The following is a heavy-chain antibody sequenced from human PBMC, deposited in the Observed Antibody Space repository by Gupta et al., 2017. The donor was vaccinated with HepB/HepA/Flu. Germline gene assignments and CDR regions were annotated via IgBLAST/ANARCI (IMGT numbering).Heavy chain of an antibody. CDR1: GYTFTSYG. J-gene: IGHJ6*03. D-gene: IGHD2-2*01. V-gene: IGHV1-18*01. Sequence: QVQLVQSGAEVKKPGASVKVSCKASGYTFTSYGISWVRQAPGQGLEWMGWISAYNGNTNYAQKLQGRVTMTTDTSTSTAYMELRSLRSDDTAVYYCARRIGYCSSTSCHISPRRPNYYYYYMDVWGKGTTVTVSS. CDR3: ARRIGYCSSTSCHISPRRPNYYYYYMDV. CDR2: ISAYNGNT.